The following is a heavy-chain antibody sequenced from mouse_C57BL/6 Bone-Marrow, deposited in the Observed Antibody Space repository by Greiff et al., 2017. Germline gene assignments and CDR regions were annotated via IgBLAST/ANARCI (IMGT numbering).Heavy chain of an antibody. D-gene: IGHD1-1*01. Sequence: EVQVVESGGDLVKPGGSLKLSCAASGFTFSSYGMSWVRQPPDKRLEWVATISSGGSYTYYPDSVKGRFTISRDNAKNTLYLQMSSLKYDDTTMYYCARPYGSSLAWFAYWGQGTLVTVSA. CDR1: GFTFSSYG. CDR2: ISSGGSYT. CDR3: ARPYGSSLAWFAY. V-gene: IGHV5-6*01. J-gene: IGHJ3*01.